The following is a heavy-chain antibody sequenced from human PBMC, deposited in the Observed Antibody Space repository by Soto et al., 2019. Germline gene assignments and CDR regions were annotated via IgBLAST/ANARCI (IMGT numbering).Heavy chain of an antibody. Sequence: ASVKVSCKASGYTFTSYGISWVRQAPGQGLEWMGWISAYNGNTNYAQKLQGRVTMTTDTSTSTAYMELRSLRSDDTAVYYCARVGVGYCSSTSCEIPHLYWFDPWGQGTLVTVSS. CDR1: GYTFTSYG. J-gene: IGHJ5*02. CDR3: ARVGVGYCSSTSCEIPHLYWFDP. CDR2: ISAYNGNT. V-gene: IGHV1-18*01. D-gene: IGHD2-2*03.